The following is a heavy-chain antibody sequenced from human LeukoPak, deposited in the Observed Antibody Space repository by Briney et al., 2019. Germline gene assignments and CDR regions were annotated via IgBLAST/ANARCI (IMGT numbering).Heavy chain of an antibody. CDR1: GYTFTGYY. CDR2: INPNSGGT. Sequence: ASVTVSCKTSGYTFTGYYMHWVRQAPGQGSEWMGWINPNSGGTNYAQKFQGRVTMTRDTTISTDYMELSRLRSDDTAVYYCARYFPLRWYGELSSNWFDPWGQGTLVTVSS. J-gene: IGHJ5*02. CDR3: ARYFPLRWYGELSSNWFDP. D-gene: IGHD3-10*01. V-gene: IGHV1-2*02.